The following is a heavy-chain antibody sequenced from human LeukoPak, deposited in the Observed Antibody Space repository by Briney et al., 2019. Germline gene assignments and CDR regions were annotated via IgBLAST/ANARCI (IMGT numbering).Heavy chain of an antibody. V-gene: IGHV3-33*01. Sequence: GRSLRLSCAASGFTFSSYGMHWVRRAPGKGLEWVAVIWYDGSNKYYADSVKGRFTISRDNSKNTLYLQMNSLRAEDTAVYYCARDLGSWGMDYWGQGTLVTVSS. CDR2: IWYDGSNK. CDR3: ARDLGSWGMDY. CDR1: GFTFSSYG. D-gene: IGHD6-13*01. J-gene: IGHJ4*02.